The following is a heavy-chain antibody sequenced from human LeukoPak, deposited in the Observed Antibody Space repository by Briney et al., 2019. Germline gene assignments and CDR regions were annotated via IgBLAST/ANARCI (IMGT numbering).Heavy chain of an antibody. V-gene: IGHV4-61*02. CDR2: IYTSGST. J-gene: IGHJ4*02. D-gene: IGHD2-2*01. CDR1: GGSISSGSYY. CDR3: ASSRARGFIGVVDY. Sequence: PSETLSLTCTVSGGSISSGSYYWSWIRQPAGKGLEWIGRIYTSGSTNYNPSLKSRVTISVDTSKNQFSLKLSSVTAADTAVYYCASSRARGFIGVVDYWGQGTLVTVSS.